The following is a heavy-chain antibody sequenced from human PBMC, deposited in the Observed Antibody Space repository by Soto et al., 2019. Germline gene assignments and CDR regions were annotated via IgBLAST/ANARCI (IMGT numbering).Heavy chain of an antibody. D-gene: IGHD6-13*01. CDR3: AKDHRIEASHNYYYYYGMDV. J-gene: IGHJ6*02. CDR2: ISWNSGSI. CDR1: GFTFDDYA. V-gene: IGHV3-9*01. Sequence: SLRLSCAASGFTFDDYAMHWVRQAPGKGLEWVSGISWNSGSIGYADSVKGRFTISRDNAKNSLYLQMNSLRAEDTALYYCAKDHRIEASHNYYYYYGMDVWGQGTTVTVSS.